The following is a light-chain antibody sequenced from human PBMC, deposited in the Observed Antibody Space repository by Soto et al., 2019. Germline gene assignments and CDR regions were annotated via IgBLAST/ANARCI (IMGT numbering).Light chain of an antibody. CDR1: YSDVGGYKH. CDR3: SSYTTIKTVV. V-gene: IGLV2-14*01. Sequence: QSALTQPASVSASPGQSITISCIGSYSDVGGYKHVAWFQHHPGKAPKLIIFEVSNRPSGVSDRFSGFKSANTAYLTISGVQPEDEADYHCSSYTTIKTVVFGGGTKLTVL. J-gene: IGLJ2*01. CDR2: EVS.